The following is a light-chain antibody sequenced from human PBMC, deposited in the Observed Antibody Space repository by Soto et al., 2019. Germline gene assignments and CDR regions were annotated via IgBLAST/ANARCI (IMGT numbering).Light chain of an antibody. CDR3: QNYNGAPRR. Sequence: DIQMTQSPSSLSASVGDRVTITCRASHDIYNYLAWYQQKPGKVPSLLIYGASTLQLVVPSRFSGSGSGTDFTLSNSSMQPEDVATYYCQNYNGAPRRCGQGTKVESK. CDR2: GAS. J-gene: IGKJ1*01. CDR1: HDIYNY. V-gene: IGKV1-27*01.